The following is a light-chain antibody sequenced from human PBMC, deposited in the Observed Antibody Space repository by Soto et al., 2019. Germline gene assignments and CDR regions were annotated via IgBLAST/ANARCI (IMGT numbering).Light chain of an antibody. Sequence: QSALTQPPSASATPGQTVTISCSGRYSNIGSNFVSWYQRLPGTAPKLLIYSINQRPSGVPDRFSESKSGTSASLTISGLQSEDEADYFCSSWDDSLDGPVFGGGTKVTVL. CDR3: SSWDDSLDGPV. J-gene: IGLJ3*02. V-gene: IGLV1-44*01. CDR1: YSNIGSNF. CDR2: SIN.